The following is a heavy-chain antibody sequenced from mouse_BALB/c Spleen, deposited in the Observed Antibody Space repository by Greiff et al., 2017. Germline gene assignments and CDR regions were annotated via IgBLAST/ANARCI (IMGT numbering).Heavy chain of an antibody. CDR2: IWSGGST. J-gene: IGHJ3*01. V-gene: IGHV2-2*02. D-gene: IGHD2-4*01. Sequence: QVQLQQSGPGLVQPSQSLSITCTVSGFSLTSYGVHWVRQSPGKGLEWLGVIWSGGSTDYNAAFISRLSISKDNSKSQVFFKMNSLQANDTAIYYCARNYADYDVLAYWGQGTLVTVSA. CDR3: ARNYADYDVLAY. CDR1: GFSLTSYG.